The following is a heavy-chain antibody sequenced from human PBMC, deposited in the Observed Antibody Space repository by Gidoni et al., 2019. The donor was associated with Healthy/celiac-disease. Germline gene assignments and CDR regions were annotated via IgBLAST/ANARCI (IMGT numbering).Heavy chain of an antibody. CDR2: ISYDGSNK. D-gene: IGHD2-2*01. Sequence: QVQLVESGGGVVQPGRSLSLSCAASGFTFSSYGMHWVRQAPGKGLEWLAVISYDGSNKYYADSVKCRFTISRDNSKNTLYLQMNSLRAEDTAVYYCAKDMPEWYFDLWGRGTLVTVSS. J-gene: IGHJ2*01. V-gene: IGHV3-30*18. CDR1: GFTFSSYG. CDR3: AKDMPEWYFDL.